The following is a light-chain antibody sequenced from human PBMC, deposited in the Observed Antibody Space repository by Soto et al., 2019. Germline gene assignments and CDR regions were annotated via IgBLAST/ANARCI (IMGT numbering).Light chain of an antibody. CDR3: QQNYGTPGT. V-gene: IGKV1-39*01. J-gene: IGKJ1*01. CDR2: AAS. CDR1: QSISSY. Sequence: DIQMTQSPSSLSASVGDRVTITCRASQSISSYLNWYQQKPGKAPKLLIYAASSLQSGVPSRFSGSGSGTEFTLTISSLQPEDFATYYCQQNYGTPGTFGQGTKVDI.